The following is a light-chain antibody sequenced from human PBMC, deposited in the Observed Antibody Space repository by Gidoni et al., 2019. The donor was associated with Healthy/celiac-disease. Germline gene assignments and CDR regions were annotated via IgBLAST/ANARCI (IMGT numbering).Light chain of an antibody. Sequence: QSALTQPASASGSPGQSITISCTVTISDVGGYNNVSWYQQHPGKAPKLMIYEVSNRPPGVSNRFSGSKSGNTASLTISGLQAEDEADYYCSSYTSSSTYVVFGGGTKLTVL. CDR3: SSYTSSSTYVV. CDR2: EVS. V-gene: IGLV2-14*01. J-gene: IGLJ2*01. CDR1: ISDVGGYNN.